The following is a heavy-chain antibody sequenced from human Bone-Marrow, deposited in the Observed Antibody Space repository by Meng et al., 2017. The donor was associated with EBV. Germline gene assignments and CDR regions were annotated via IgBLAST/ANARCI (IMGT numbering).Heavy chain of an antibody. CDR2: IYDGGTT. J-gene: IGHJ4*02. CDR3: AKSRSSTPGVVDY. V-gene: IGHV4-61*01. Sequence: LRESGPGQVQPSGTLSLTCTLSVDSTSSGTYHWSWIRQPPGTELEWIGYIYDGGTTIYDPSLKSPVTILVDASKNQFSLKLSSVTTADTAVYYCAKSRSSTPGVVDYWGQGTLVTVSS. CDR1: VDSTSSGTYH. D-gene: IGHD3-10*01.